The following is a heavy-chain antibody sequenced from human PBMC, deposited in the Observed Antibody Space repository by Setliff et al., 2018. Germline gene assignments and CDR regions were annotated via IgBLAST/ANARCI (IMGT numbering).Heavy chain of an antibody. CDR3: ARHKSNGSGSYPSLYMDV. V-gene: IGHV4-59*08. D-gene: IGHD3-10*01. CDR2: IYYSGST. CDR1: GGFVSSYY. Sequence: SETLSLTCTISGGFVSSYYWSWIRQPPGKGLEWIGYIYYSGSTNYNPSLKSRVTISVDAPDNQFSGKLSSVTAADTAVYYCARHKSNGSGSYPSLYMDVWGKGIMVTVSS. J-gene: IGHJ6*03.